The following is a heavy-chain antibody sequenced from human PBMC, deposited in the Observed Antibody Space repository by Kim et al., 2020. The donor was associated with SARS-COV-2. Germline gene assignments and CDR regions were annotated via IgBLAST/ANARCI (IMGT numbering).Heavy chain of an antibody. CDR2: GGTT. CDR3: TTVSSRAY. J-gene: IGHJ4*02. V-gene: IGHV3-15*01. Sequence: GGTTDYAAPVKGRFTISRDDSKNTLYLQMNSLQTEDTAVYYCTTVSSRAYWGQGTLLTVSS.